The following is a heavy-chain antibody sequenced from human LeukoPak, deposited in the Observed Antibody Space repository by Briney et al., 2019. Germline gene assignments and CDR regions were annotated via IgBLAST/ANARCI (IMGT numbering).Heavy chain of an antibody. CDR1: GASVTSGSFN. CDR2: VDYSGST. J-gene: IGHJ4*02. V-gene: IGHV4-61*01. Sequence: SETLSLTCIVSGASVTSGSFNWSWIRQPPGKGLEWIGCVDYSGSTNYNPSLRGRVTISLDTSNKQFSLKLTSMTAADTAVYYCARTGRFLEWASDYWGQGTMVTVSS. CDR3: ARTGRFLEWASDY. D-gene: IGHD3-3*01.